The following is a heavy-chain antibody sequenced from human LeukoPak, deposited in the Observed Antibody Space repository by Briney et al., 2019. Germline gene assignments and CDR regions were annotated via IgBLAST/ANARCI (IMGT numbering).Heavy chain of an antibody. CDR2: ISAYNGNT. CDR1: GYTFTSYG. D-gene: IGHD6-13*01. CDR3: ARDSDLIAAAGNFDY. V-gene: IGHV1-18*01. Sequence: ASVKVSCKASGYTFTSYGISWVRQALGQGLEWMGWISAYNGNTNYAQKLQGRVTMTTDTSTSTAYMELRSLRSDDTAVYYCARDSDLIAAAGNFDYWGQGTLVTVSS. J-gene: IGHJ4*02.